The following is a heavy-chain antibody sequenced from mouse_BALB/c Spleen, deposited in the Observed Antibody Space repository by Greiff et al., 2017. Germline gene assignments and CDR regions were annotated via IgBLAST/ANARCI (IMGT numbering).Heavy chain of an antibody. CDR3: ANYRYDDGYFDY. J-gene: IGHJ2*01. V-gene: IGHV3-6*02. CDR2: ISYDGSN. D-gene: IGHD2-14*01. CDR1: GYSITSGYY. Sequence: EVKLMESGPGLVKPSQSLSLTCSVTGYSITSGYYWNWIRQFPGNKLEWMGYISYDGSNNYNPSLKNRISITRDTSKNQFFLKLNSVTTEDTATYYCANYRYDDGYFDYWGQGTTLTVSS.